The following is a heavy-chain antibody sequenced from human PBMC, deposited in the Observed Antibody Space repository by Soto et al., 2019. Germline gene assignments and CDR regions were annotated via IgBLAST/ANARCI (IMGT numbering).Heavy chain of an antibody. CDR3: ATAGNYRFDD. CDR2: INPDGRTI. CDR1: SLSFSTSF. Sequence: SLRIFFVASSLSFSTSFMHWVRQAAVEGLWWVSRINPDGRTINYADAVKGRFTISRDNAKNTLYPQMNILRVEVTAGYFWATAGNYRFDDWGLGDLVTVSP. J-gene: IGHJ4*02. D-gene: IGHD1-1*01. V-gene: IGHV3-74*01.